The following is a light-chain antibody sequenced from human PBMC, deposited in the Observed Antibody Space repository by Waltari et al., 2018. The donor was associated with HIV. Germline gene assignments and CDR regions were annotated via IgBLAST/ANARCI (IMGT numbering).Light chain of an antibody. V-gene: IGKV3-15*01. Sequence: EIVMTQSPATLSVSPGERVTLSCRASQRISSNLVWYQQKPGQAPRPLNYRASSRATGIPARFSGSGSGTEFTLTISSLQSEDFALYYCQQYNNFPLTFGGGTKVEIK. CDR3: QQYNNFPLT. CDR1: QRISSN. J-gene: IGKJ4*01. CDR2: RAS.